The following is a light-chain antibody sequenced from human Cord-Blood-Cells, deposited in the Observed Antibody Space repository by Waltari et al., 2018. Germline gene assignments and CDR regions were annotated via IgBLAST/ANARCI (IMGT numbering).Light chain of an antibody. Sequence: QSVLTQPPSASGTPGQRVTISCSGSSSNIGSNTVNWFQQIPGTAPKLLIYSNTQRPSGVPDRFSGSKSDTSASLAISGVQSEDEADYYCAAWDDSLNGYVVFGGGTKLTVL. CDR3: AAWDDSLNGYVV. CDR1: SSNIGSNT. J-gene: IGLJ2*01. CDR2: SNT. V-gene: IGLV1-44*01.